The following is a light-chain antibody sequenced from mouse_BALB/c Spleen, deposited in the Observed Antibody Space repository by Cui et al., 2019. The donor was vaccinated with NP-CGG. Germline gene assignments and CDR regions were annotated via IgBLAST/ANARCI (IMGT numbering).Light chain of an antibody. V-gene: IGLV1*01. J-gene: IGLJ1*01. Sequence: QAVVTQESALTTSPGETVTLTCRSSTGAVTTSNYSHWFQEQPDPLFTGLIGGTNNRAPGVPARFSGSLIGDKAALTITEAQTEDEAIYFCALWYSNHWVFGGGTKLTVL. CDR3: ALWYSNHWV. CDR2: GTN. CDR1: TGAVTTSNY.